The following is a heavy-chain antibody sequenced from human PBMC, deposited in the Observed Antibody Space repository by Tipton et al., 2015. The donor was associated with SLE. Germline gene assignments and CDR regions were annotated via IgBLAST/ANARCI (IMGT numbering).Heavy chain of an antibody. CDR2: INHSGST. J-gene: IGHJ4*02. V-gene: IGHV4-34*01. CDR1: GGSFSGYY. D-gene: IGHD5-18*01. Sequence: TLSLTCVVYGGSFSGYYWSWIRQPPGKGLEWIGEINHSGSTNYNPSLKSRVTISVDTSKNQFSLKLSSVTAADTAVYYCARNALDTAYYFDYWGQGTLVTVSS. CDR3: ARNALDTAYYFDY.